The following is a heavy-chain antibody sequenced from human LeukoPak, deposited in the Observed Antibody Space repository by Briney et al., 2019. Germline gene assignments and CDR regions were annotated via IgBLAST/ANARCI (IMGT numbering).Heavy chain of an antibody. Sequence: GASVKLSCKASGATFSNHAVSWVRQAPGPGLEWMGGIIPIFGTANYAQKFQGRVTITADESTSTAHMELSSLRSEDTAVYYCARAHRQLERLGRYYFDYWGQGTLVTVSS. CDR2: IIPIFGTA. CDR3: ARAHRQLERLGRYYFDY. V-gene: IGHV1-69*01. D-gene: IGHD1-1*01. CDR1: GATFSNHA. J-gene: IGHJ4*02.